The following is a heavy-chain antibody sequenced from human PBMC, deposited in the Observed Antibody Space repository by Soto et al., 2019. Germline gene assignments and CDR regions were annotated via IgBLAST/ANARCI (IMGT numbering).Heavy chain of an antibody. Sequence: PSESLSLSCTVSGGSISSSSYYWGWIRQPPGKGLEWIGSIYYSGSTYYNPSLKSRVTISVDTSKNQFSLKLSSVTAADTAVYYCARQVGYYDSTGDFDYWGQGTQVTVSS. CDR2: IYYSGST. V-gene: IGHV4-39*01. D-gene: IGHD3-22*01. CDR1: GGSISSSSYY. J-gene: IGHJ4*02. CDR3: ARQVGYYDSTGDFDY.